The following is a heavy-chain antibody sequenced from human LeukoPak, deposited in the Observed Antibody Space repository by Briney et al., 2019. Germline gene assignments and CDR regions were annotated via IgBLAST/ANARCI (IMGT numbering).Heavy chain of an antibody. V-gene: IGHV3-15*01. CDR1: GFTFSNAW. CDR3: TTEGLLWFGELSIGAFDY. CDR2: IKSKTDGGTT. Sequence: PGGSLRLSCAASGFTFSNAWMSWVRQAPGKGLEWVGRIKSKTDGGTTDYAAPVKGRFTISRDDSKNTLYLQMNSLKTEDTAVYYCTTEGLLWFGELSIGAFDYWGQGTLVTVSS. J-gene: IGHJ4*02. D-gene: IGHD3-10*01.